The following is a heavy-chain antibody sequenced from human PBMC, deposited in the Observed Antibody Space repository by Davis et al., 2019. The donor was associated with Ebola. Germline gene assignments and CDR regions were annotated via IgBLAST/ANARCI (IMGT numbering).Heavy chain of an antibody. CDR2: INHSGST. J-gene: IGHJ5*02. Sequence: GSLRPSCAVDGGSFSGYYWSWIRQPPGKGLEWIGEINHSGSTNYNPSLKSRVTISVDTSKNQFSLKLSSVTAADTAVYYCARALGYCRFDPWGQGTLVTVSS. D-gene: IGHD2-15*01. CDR3: ARALGYCRFDP. CDR1: GGSFSGYY. V-gene: IGHV4-34*01.